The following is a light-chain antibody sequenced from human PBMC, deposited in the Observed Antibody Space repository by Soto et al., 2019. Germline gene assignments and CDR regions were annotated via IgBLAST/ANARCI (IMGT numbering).Light chain of an antibody. V-gene: IGKV1-5*03. CDR3: QHYNSYSEA. CDR2: KAS. J-gene: IGKJ1*01. Sequence: DIQMTQSPSTLSGSVGDRVTITCRASQTISSWLAWDQQKQGKAPKLXIYKASTLTSGVPSRFSGSGAGTEFTLTISSLQPDDFATYYCQHYNSYSEAFGQGTKVDIK. CDR1: QTISSW.